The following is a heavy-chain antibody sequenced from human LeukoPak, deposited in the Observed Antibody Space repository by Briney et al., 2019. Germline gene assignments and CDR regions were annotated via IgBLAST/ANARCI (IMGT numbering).Heavy chain of an antibody. CDR1: GGSFSNFA. CDR3: SWTRIIVVNEGPNWFDP. Sequence: SVKVSCKASGGSFSNFAISWVRQAPGQGLEWMGRIIPIFGTANYAQKFQDRVTISTDESTSTAYMELSSLRSEDTAVYYCSWTRIIVVNEGPNWFDPWGQGTLVTVPS. J-gene: IGHJ5*02. D-gene: IGHD2/OR15-2a*01. CDR2: IIPIFGTA. V-gene: IGHV1-69*05.